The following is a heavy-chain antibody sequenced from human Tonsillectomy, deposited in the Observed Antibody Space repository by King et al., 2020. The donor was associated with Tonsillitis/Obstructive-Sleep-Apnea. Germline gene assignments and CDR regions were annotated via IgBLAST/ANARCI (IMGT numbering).Heavy chain of an antibody. CDR3: VKSAAARRRSLRS. V-gene: IGHV3-64D*06. D-gene: IGHD6-6*01. J-gene: IGHJ4*02. CDR1: GFTFSSYA. CDR2: ISSNGGST. Sequence: VQLVESGGGLVQPGGSLRLSCSASGFTFSSYAMHWVRQAPGKGLEYVSAISSNGGSTYYADSVKGRFTISRDNSKNTLYLQMSSLRAEDTAVYYCVKSAAARRRSLRSGGQGTLVTVSS.